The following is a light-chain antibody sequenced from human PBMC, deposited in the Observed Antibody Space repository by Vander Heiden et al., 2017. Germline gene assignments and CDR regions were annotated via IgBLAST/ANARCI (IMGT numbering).Light chain of an antibody. J-gene: IGKJ1*01. V-gene: IGKV1-5*03. CDR1: QTISRW. CDR3: QRYSSYWT. Sequence: DIRMTQSPSTLSASVGDRVTITCRASQTISRWLAWYQQKPGKAPKLLIYQISTLESGVPSRFSGGGSGTEFTLTISSLQPDDFATYFCQRYSSYWTFGQGTKVDIK. CDR2: QIS.